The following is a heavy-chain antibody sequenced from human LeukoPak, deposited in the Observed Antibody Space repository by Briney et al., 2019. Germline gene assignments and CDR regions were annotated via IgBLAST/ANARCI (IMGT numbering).Heavy chain of an antibody. D-gene: IGHD6-19*01. J-gene: IGHJ4*02. Sequence: GGSLRLSCAASGFTFSKYWMLWVRQAPGKGLESASRINTDGTVTTYADSVKGRFTVSRDNADNTMFLQMNSVRDEDTAVYYCATKQWLAPPPDSWGQGTPVTVSS. CDR2: INTDGTVT. V-gene: IGHV3-74*01. CDR3: ATKQWLAPPPDS. CDR1: GFTFSKYW.